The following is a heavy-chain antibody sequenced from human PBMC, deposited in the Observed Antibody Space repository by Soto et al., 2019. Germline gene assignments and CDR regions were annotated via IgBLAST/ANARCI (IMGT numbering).Heavy chain of an antibody. CDR2: INHSGST. CDR3: ARNRKKLGYSGYDLFDY. J-gene: IGHJ4*02. Sequence: SETLSLTCAVYGGSFRGYYWSWIRQPPGKGLEWIGEINHSGSTNYNPSLKSRVTISVDTSKNQFSLKLSSVTAADTAVYYCARNRKKLGYSGYDLFDYWGQGTLVTVSS. V-gene: IGHV4-34*01. CDR1: GGSFRGYY. D-gene: IGHD5-12*01.